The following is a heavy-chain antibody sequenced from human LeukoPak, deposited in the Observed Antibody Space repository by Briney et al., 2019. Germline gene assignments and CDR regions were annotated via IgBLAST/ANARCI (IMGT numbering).Heavy chain of an antibody. J-gene: IGHJ1*01. CDR1: GFTFSSYW. CDR2: IKSDGRT. D-gene: IGHD3-22*01. CDR3: ARAPSEIGGYYPEYFRH. Sequence: GGSLRLSCAAAGFTFSSYWMHWVRQAPGKGLVWVSRIKSDGRTNYADSVKGRFTISRDNAKNTVSLQMNSLRAEDTGVYYCARAPSEIGGYYPEYFRHWGQGTLVTVSS. V-gene: IGHV3-74*01.